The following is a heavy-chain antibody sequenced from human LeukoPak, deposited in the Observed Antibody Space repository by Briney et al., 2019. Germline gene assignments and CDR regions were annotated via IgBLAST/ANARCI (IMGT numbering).Heavy chain of an antibody. J-gene: IGHJ4*02. Sequence: ASVKVSCKTSGYTFISYGISWVRQAPGQGLERMGWISAYNGNTNYAQKFQGRVTMTRDTSISTAYMELSRLRSDDTAVYYCARSGYYGSGSYLAYFDYWGQGTLVTVSS. CDR3: ARSGYYGSGSYLAYFDY. CDR2: ISAYNGNT. D-gene: IGHD3-10*01. V-gene: IGHV1-18*01. CDR1: GYTFISYG.